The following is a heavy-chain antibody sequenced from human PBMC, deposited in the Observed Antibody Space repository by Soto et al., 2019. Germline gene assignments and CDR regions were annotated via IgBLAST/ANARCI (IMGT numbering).Heavy chain of an antibody. D-gene: IGHD6-19*01. CDR2: TYYRSKWYN. V-gene: IGHV6-1*01. Sequence: SPTLSLTCVISGDSVSSNSAAWNWIRQSPSRSLEWLGRTYYRSKWYNDYAVSVKSRITINPDTSKNQFSLQLNSVTPEETDTDYFQRDRVAEAGHGVDYYYGMDVWGQGTTVTV. J-gene: IGHJ6*02. CDR1: GDSVSSNSAA. CDR3: QRDRVAEAGHGVDYYYGMDV.